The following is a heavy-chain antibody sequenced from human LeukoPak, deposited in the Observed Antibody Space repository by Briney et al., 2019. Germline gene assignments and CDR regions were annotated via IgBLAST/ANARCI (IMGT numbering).Heavy chain of an antibody. CDR1: GYMFTRYW. CDR2: IFPGDSDT. V-gene: IGHV5-51*01. Sequence: GESLNISCKGSGYMFTRYWIGWVRQMPGKGLEWIGIIFPGDSDTKYSPSFQGQVTISVDKSINTAYLQWSSLKASDTAMYYCARASWNYDYWGQGTLVTVSS. D-gene: IGHD1-7*01. J-gene: IGHJ4*02. CDR3: ARASWNYDY.